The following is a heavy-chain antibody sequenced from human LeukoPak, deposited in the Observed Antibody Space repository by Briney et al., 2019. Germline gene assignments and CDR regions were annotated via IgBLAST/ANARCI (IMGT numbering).Heavy chain of an antibody. CDR2: ISSDSSTI. D-gene: IGHD6-13*01. Sequence: GGSLRLSCAASGFTFNSYNMNWVRQAPGKGLEWVSYISSDSSTIFYADSVKGRFTISRDNAKNSLYPQMNSLRAEDTAVYYCARGNSSYPTYYFDYWGQGTLVTVSS. J-gene: IGHJ4*02. CDR3: ARGNSSYPTYYFDY. CDR1: GFTFNSYN. V-gene: IGHV3-48*04.